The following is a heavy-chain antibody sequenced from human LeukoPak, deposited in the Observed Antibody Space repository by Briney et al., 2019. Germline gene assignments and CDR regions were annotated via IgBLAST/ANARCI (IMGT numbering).Heavy chain of an antibody. D-gene: IGHD3-22*01. J-gene: IGHJ5*02. CDR2: ISNDGGGT. CDR3: AKGGSGYFADL. Sequence: GGSLRLSCAASGVIFNNYGLIWVRQAPGKGVQWVSAISNDGGGTTYADLVKGRFTISRDNSKNTLFLQMSSLRAEDTALYYCAKGGSGYFADLWGQGTLVTVSS. V-gene: IGHV3-23*01. CDR1: GVIFNNYG.